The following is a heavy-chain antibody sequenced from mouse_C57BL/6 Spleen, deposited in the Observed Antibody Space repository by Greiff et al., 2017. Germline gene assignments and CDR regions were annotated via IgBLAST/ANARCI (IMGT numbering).Heavy chain of an antibody. D-gene: IGHD1-1*01. V-gene: IGHV5-17*01. CDR2: ISSGSSTI. CDR3: ARETTGYFDY. Sequence: EVTLVESGGGLVKPGGSLKLSCASYGFPFSDYGLHWVRPAPEKGLEWVAYISSGSSTIYYADTVKGRFTISRDNAKNTLFLQMTSLRSEDTAMYYCARETTGYFDYWGQGTTLTVSS. CDR1: GFPFSDYG. J-gene: IGHJ2*01.